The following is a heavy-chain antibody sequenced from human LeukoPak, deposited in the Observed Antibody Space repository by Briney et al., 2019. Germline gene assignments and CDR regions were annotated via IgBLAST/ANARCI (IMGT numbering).Heavy chain of an antibody. J-gene: IGHJ3*02. Sequence: QTGGSLRLSCAASGFTFSSYAMSWVRQAPGKGLEWVSAISGSGGSTYYADSVKGRFTISRDNAKNSLYLQMNSLRAEDTALYYCAKDRYSGSSDAFDIWGQGTMVTVSS. CDR1: GFTFSSYA. D-gene: IGHD1-26*01. V-gene: IGHV3-23*01. CDR3: AKDRYSGSSDAFDI. CDR2: ISGSGGST.